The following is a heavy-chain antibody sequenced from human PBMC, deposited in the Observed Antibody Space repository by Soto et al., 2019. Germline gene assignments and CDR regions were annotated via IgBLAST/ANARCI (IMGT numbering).Heavy chain of an antibody. V-gene: IGHV3-30*18. J-gene: IGHJ4*01. CDR1: GFTFSSYG. D-gene: IGHD2-15*01. Sequence: QVQLVEYGGGVVQPGRSLRLSCAASGFTFSSYGMHWVRQAPGKGLEWVAVISYDGSNKYYADSVKGRFTISRDNSKNTLYLQMNSLRAEDTAVYYCAKEYILVVVAATGGLDYWGHAPLVTVSS. CDR3: AKEYILVVVAATGGLDY. CDR2: ISYDGSNK.